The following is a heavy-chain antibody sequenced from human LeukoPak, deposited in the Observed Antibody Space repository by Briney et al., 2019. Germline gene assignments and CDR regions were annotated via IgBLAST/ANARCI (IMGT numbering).Heavy chain of an antibody. D-gene: IGHD2-15*01. J-gene: IGHJ5*02. Sequence: KSSETLSLTCTVSGGSITSYYWSWIRQPPGKGLEWIGSIYYSGSTNYNPSLKSRVTMSVDTSKNQFSLKLSSVTAADTAVYYCAREAVGYCSGGSCYSWFDPWGQGTLVTVSS. CDR2: IYYSGST. CDR3: AREAVGYCSGGSCYSWFDP. CDR1: GGSITSYY. V-gene: IGHV4-59*12.